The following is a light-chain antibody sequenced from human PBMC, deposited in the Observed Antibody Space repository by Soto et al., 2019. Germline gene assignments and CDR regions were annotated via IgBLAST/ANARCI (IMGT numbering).Light chain of an antibody. CDR3: MQPLQSWT. V-gene: IGKV2-28*01. CDR2: LGS. J-gene: IGKJ1*01. Sequence: DIVMTQSPLSLPVTPGEPASISCRSSQSLLHSNGYNYLDWYLQKPGQSPQLLIYLGSYRASGVPDRFSGSGSGTDFTLEISRVEAEDVGVYYCMQPLQSWTFGQGTKVDIK. CDR1: QSLLHSNGYNY.